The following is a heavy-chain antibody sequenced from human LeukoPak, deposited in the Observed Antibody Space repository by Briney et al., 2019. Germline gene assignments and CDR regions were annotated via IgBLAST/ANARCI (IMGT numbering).Heavy chain of an antibody. CDR3: ARHESLLLWFGELSPFLDY. V-gene: IGHV4-39*01. J-gene: IGHJ4*02. CDR2: IYYSGST. Sequence: SGPGLVKPSETLSLTCTVSGGSISSSSYYWGWIRQPPGKGLEWIGIIYYSGSTYYSPSLKSRVTISVDTSKNQFSLKLSSVTAADTAVYYCARHESLLLWFGELSPFLDYWGQGTLVTVSS. CDR1: GGSISSSSYY. D-gene: IGHD3-10*01.